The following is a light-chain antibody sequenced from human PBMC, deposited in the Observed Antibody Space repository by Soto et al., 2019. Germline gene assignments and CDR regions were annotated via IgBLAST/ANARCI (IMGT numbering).Light chain of an antibody. CDR3: QQLNSYPAGLT. Sequence: IQLTQSPSSLSASVGDRVTITCRASQGISSYLAWYQQKPGKAPKLLIYAASTLQSGVPSRFSGSGSGTDFTLTISSLQPEDFATYYYQQLNSYPAGLTFGGGTKVEIK. V-gene: IGKV1-9*01. CDR2: AAS. J-gene: IGKJ4*01. CDR1: QGISSY.